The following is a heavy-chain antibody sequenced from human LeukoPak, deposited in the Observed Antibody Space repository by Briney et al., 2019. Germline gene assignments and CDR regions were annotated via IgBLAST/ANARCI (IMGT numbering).Heavy chain of an antibody. V-gene: IGHV3-23*01. Sequence: GGSLRLSCEASGFRFSSFAMSWVRQTPGKGLEWVSSVSSSGGIPHYADAVKGRCTISRDNSQNTQYLHMNSLRGEDTAVYYCAKDKDSTSSNGFNHWGQGTLVTVPS. J-gene: IGHJ4*02. D-gene: IGHD2-8*01. CDR2: VSSSGGIP. CDR1: GFRFSSFA. CDR3: AKDKDSTSSNGFNH.